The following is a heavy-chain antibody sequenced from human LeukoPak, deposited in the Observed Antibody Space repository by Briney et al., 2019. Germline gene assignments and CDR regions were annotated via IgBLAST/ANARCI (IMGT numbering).Heavy chain of an antibody. CDR2: ISWNSGSI. J-gene: IGHJ4*02. CDR3: AKGRPYYYGSGSFDY. D-gene: IGHD3-10*01. Sequence: GGSLRLYCAASGFTFHDYAMHWVRQAPGKGLEWVSGISWNSGSIVYADSVKGRFTISRDNAKNSLYLQMNSLRAEDTALYYCAKGRPYYYGSGSFDYWGQGTLVTVSS. CDR1: GFTFHDYA. V-gene: IGHV3-9*01.